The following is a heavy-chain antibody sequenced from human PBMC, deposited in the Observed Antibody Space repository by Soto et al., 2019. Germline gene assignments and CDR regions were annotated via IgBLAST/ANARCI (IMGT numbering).Heavy chain of an antibody. CDR3: STFSSGFYGMDV. V-gene: IGHV4-39*01. CDR2: IFYTGGT. D-gene: IGHD3-22*01. Sequence: SETLSLTCTVSGGSISSSSYYWAWIRQPPGKGLEWIVSIFYTGGTYYNPSLKSRITMSADMSKNQFSLNLSSVTAADAAVYYCSTFSSGFYGMDVWGQGTTVTVSS. CDR1: GGSISSSSYY. J-gene: IGHJ6*02.